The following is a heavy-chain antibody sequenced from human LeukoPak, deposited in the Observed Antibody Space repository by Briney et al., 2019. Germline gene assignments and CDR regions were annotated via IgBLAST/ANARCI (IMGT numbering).Heavy chain of an antibody. CDR1: GYTFTDYD. Sequence: ASVRVSCKSSGYTFTDYDINWLEQAAGQGLEWLGGMNPGSGNTGYAQKFQGRVIMTRDTSINTAYMELTSLRSEDTAVYYCARAPYSSGWQDFDYWGQGTLVTVSS. CDR2: MNPGSGNT. D-gene: IGHD6-19*01. CDR3: ARAPYSSGWQDFDY. V-gene: IGHV1-8*02. J-gene: IGHJ4*02.